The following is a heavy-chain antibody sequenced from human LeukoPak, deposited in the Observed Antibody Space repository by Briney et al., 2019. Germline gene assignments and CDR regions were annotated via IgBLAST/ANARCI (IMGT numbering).Heavy chain of an antibody. CDR1: GGSISSSSYY. D-gene: IGHD6-19*01. Sequence: SETLSLTCTVSGGSISSSSYYWGWIRQPAGKGLEWIGRIYTSGSTNYNPSLKSRVTMSVDTSKNQFSLKLSSVTAADTAVYYCARDGQWLLFPNWFDPWGQGTLVTASS. V-gene: IGHV4-61*02. CDR3: ARDGQWLLFPNWFDP. CDR2: IYTSGST. J-gene: IGHJ5*02.